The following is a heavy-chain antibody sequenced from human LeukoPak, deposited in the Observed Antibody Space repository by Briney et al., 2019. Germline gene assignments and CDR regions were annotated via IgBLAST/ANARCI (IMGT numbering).Heavy chain of an antibody. Sequence: SVKVSCKASGGTFSSYAISWVRQAPGQGLEWMGGIMPIFGTANYAQKFQGRVTITTDESTSTAYMELSSLRSEDTAVYYCARAGGITMIGDYYFDYWGQGTLVTVSS. D-gene: IGHD3-22*01. CDR2: IMPIFGTA. V-gene: IGHV1-69*05. CDR1: GGTFSSYA. CDR3: ARAGGITMIGDYYFDY. J-gene: IGHJ4*02.